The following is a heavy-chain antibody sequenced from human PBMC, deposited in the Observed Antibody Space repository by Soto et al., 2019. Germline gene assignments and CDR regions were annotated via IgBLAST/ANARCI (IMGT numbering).Heavy chain of an antibody. CDR2: ISYDGSNK. V-gene: IGHV3-30*18. CDR3: VKDLEGRVYYYYGMDV. J-gene: IGHJ6*02. Sequence: PEGSLRRSCSAYGFTFSIYGMHWVRQAQDKGLEWVAVISYDGSNKYYADSVKGRFTISRDNSKNTLYLQMNSLRAEDTAVYYCVKDLEGRVYYYYGMDVWGQGTTVTVSS. D-gene: IGHD1-1*01. CDR1: GFTFSIYG.